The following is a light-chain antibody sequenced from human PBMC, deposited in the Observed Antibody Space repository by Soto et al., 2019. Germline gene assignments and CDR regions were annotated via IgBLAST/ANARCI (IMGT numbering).Light chain of an antibody. V-gene: IGKV2-28*01. J-gene: IGKJ4*01. CDR2: LAS. CDR1: YTLLGSSGYNY. Sequence: EIVLTQSPLSLPVTPGEPASISCRSRYTLLGSSGYNYLNVYLQRPGQSPQVLIYLASNRASGVPDRFSGSRSRTDFTLTISRVEAEDVGVYFCAQGLASPFTFGGGTKVEI. CDR3: AQGLASPFT.